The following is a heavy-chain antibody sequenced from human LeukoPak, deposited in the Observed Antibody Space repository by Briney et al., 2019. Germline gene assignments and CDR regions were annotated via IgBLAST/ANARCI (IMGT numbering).Heavy chain of an antibody. CDR2: IYYSGST. J-gene: IGHJ6*02. CDR1: GGSISSGDYY. D-gene: IGHD2-2*01. CDR3: ARDQIHCSSTSCDFYYYYYGMDV. V-gene: IGHV4-30-4*01. Sequence: PSETLSLTCTVSGGSISSGDYYWSWIRQPPGKGLEWIGYIYYSGSTYYNPSLKSRVTISVDTPKNQFPLKLSSVTAADTAVYYCARDQIHCSSTSCDFYYYYYGMDVWGQGTTVTVPS.